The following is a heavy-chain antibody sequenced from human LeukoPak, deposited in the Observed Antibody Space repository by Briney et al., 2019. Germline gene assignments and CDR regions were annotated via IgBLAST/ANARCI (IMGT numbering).Heavy chain of an antibody. CDR1: GFTFSSYA. J-gene: IGHJ6*02. V-gene: IGHV3-66*02. Sequence: SGGSLRLSCAASGFTFSSYAMSWVRQAPGKGLEWVSVIYSGGSTYYADSVKGRFTISRDNSKNTLYLQMNSLRAEDTAVYYCARGKVGVVRFGLYGMDVWGQGTTVTVSS. CDR2: IYSGGST. D-gene: IGHD2-15*01. CDR3: ARGKVGVVRFGLYGMDV.